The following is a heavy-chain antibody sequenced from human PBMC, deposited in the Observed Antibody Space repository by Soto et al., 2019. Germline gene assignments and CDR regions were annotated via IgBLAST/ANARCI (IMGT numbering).Heavy chain of an antibody. V-gene: IGHV3-23*01. CDR2: ISGGGGNT. J-gene: IGHJ4*02. Sequence: EVQLLESGGGLVQPGGSLRLSCAASGFTFSNYAMSWVRQTPGKGLEWVSTISGGGGNTYYPDSVKGRFTISRDNSKGTVFLQMDILRAGVTAIYYCAKERLGRGADYWGQGALVTVTS. CDR1: GFTFSNYA. CDR3: AKERLGRGADY.